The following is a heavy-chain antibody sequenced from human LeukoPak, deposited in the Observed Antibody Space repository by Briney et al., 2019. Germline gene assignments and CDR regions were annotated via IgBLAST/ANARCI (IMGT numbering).Heavy chain of an antibody. V-gene: IGHV3-7*01. CDR1: GFTFSNYG. D-gene: IGHD6-13*01. J-gene: IGHJ4*02. CDR3: ARDLWGQLAGEFDY. Sequence: QAGGSLRLSCAASGFTFSNYGMSWVRQAPGKGLEWVASIKQDGSEKFYVDSVKGRFTISRDNAKNSLYLQMNSLRAEDTAVYYCARDLWGQLAGEFDYWGQGTLVTVSS. CDR2: IKQDGSEK.